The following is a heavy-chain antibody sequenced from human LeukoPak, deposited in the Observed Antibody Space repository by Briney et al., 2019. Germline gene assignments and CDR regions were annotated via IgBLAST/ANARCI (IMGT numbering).Heavy chain of an antibody. CDR2: IWYGGSNK. J-gene: IGHJ4*02. CDR3: AKDRGYDFWSGHPEGY. Sequence: SGGSLRLSCAASGFTFSSYGMYWLRQAPGKGLEWVAVIWYGGSNKYYADSVKGRFTISRDNSKNTLYLQMNSLRAEDTAIYYCAKDRGYDFWSGHPEGYWGQGTLVTVSS. V-gene: IGHV3-33*06. D-gene: IGHD3-3*01. CDR1: GFTFSSYG.